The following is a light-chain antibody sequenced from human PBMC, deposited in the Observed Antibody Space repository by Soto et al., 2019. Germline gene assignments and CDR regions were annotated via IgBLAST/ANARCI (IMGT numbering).Light chain of an antibody. CDR2: GAS. Sequence: DIPMTQSPSTLTASVGDRVTITCRASQSISTWLAWYQQKPGKAPRLLIYGASSLKSGVPSSFSGSGSGTEFTLTISSLQPDDFATYYCQQYRSYSFGQGTKVEI. CDR1: QSISTW. CDR3: QQYRSYS. J-gene: IGKJ1*01. V-gene: IGKV1-5*01.